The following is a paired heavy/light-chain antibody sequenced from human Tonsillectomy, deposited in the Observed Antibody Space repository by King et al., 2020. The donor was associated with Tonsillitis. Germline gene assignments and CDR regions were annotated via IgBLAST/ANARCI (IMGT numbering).Light chain of an antibody. Sequence: QSVLIQPPSASGTPGQRVTISCSGSSSNIGSNFVFWYQQLPGTAPKLLIYRNDRRPSGVPDRFSGSKSGTSASLAISGLRSEDEADYYCAAWDDSLTAGVFGGGTKLTVL. CDR3: AAWDDSLTAGV. CDR2: RND. J-gene: IGLJ3*02. V-gene: IGLV1-47*01. CDR1: SSNIGSNF.
Heavy chain of an antibody. D-gene: IGHD2-21*02. J-gene: IGHJ4*02. CDR3: AVWGGGDPYCGGDCYSEQFDS. V-gene: IGHV3-21*01. CDR2: ISTVSSYI. Sequence: EVQLVESGGGLVKPGGSLRLSCAASGFSFSTYNMNWVRQAPGKGLEWVSSISTVSSYIYYADSVKGRFTISRDNAKNSLYLQMDSLRAEDTALYYCAVWGGGDPYCGGDCYSEQFDSWGQGTLVTVSS. CDR1: GFSFSTYN.